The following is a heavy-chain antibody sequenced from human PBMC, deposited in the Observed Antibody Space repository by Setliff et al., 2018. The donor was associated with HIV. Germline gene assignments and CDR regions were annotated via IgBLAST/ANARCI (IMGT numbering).Heavy chain of an antibody. CDR2: FYNSGQT. Sequence: LSLTCSVSGGSIGSHYWSWIRQPPGKGLEWIGYFYNSGQTNTNPSLRSRVTMAVDTSKNQFFLKLTSVTAADTAVYYCARSRVWADAGRYFDSWGQGTLVTVSS. J-gene: IGHJ4*02. CDR3: ARSRVWADAGRYFDS. D-gene: IGHD7-27*01. V-gene: IGHV4-59*11. CDR1: GGSIGSHY.